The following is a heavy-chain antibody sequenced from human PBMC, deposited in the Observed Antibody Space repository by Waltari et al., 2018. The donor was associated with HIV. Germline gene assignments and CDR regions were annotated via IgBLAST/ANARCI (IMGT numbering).Heavy chain of an antibody. Sequence: EVQLVESGGGPVQPGGSLRLSCRAPGFTFNSYSLNWVRQAPGKGLEWISSISSSGTFTHYADSVKGRFTISRDNANKSVYLQMNSLRAEDTAVYYCARDSRDNSWSLNFFDPWGQGTLVTVSS. CDR2: ISSSGTFT. V-gene: IGHV3-21*01. D-gene: IGHD6-13*01. CDR1: GFTFNSYS. CDR3: ARDSRDNSWSLNFFDP. J-gene: IGHJ5*02.